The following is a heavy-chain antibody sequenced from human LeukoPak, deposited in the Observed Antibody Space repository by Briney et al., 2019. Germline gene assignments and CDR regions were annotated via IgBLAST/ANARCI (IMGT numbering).Heavy chain of an antibody. CDR2: MNPNSGNT. V-gene: IGHV1-8*03. J-gene: IGHJ4*02. CDR1: GYTFTSYD. Sequence: ASVKVSCKASGYTFTSYDINWVRQATGQGLEWMGWMNPNSGNTGYAQKFQGGVTITRNTSISTAYMELSSLRSEDTAVYYCATDPYYDSSGYTFDYWGQGTLVTVSS. CDR3: ATDPYYDSSGYTFDY. D-gene: IGHD3-22*01.